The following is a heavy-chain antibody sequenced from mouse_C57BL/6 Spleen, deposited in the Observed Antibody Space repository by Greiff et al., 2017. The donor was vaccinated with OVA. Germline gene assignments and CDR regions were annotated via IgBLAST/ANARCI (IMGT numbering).Heavy chain of an antibody. CDR2: ISDGGSYT. D-gene: IGHD2-5*01. V-gene: IGHV5-4*01. Sequence: EVQVVESGGGLVKPGGSLKLSCAASGFTFSSYAMSWVRQTPEKRLEWVATISDGGSYTYYPDNVKGRFTISRDNAKNNLYLQMSHLKSEDTAMYYCARDAPSYYSNPYYWGQGTSVTVSS. CDR1: GFTFSSYA. J-gene: IGHJ4*01. CDR3: ARDAPSYYSNPYY.